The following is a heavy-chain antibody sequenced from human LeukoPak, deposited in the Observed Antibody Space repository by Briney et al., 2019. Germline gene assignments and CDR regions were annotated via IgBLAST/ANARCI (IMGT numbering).Heavy chain of an antibody. Sequence: GGSLRLSCAASGFTFSSYSMNWVRQAPGKGLEWVSSISSSSSYIYYADSVKGRFTISRDNAKNSLYLQMNSLRAEDTAVYYCASAVGARLKAQDYWGQGTLVTVSS. V-gene: IGHV3-21*01. CDR3: ASAVGARLKAQDY. CDR2: ISSSSSYI. CDR1: GFTFSSYS. J-gene: IGHJ4*02. D-gene: IGHD1-26*01.